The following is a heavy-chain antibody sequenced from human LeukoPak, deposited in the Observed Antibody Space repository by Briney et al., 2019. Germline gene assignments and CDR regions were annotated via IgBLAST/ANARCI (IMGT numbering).Heavy chain of an antibody. V-gene: IGHV4-59*08. Sequence: PSETLSLTCTVSGGSISSYYWSWIRQPPGKGLEWIGYIHYSGFSNYNPSLKSRVTISVDTSKNQFSLKLSSVTAADTAVYYCARASGSGWHYWGQGTLVTVSS. CDR3: ARASGSGWHY. CDR2: IHYSGFS. D-gene: IGHD6-19*01. CDR1: GGSISSYY. J-gene: IGHJ4*02.